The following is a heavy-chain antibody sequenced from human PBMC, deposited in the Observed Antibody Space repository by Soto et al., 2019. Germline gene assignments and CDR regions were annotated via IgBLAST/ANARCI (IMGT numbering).Heavy chain of an antibody. Sequence: PGGSLRLSCAASGFTFSDYYMSWIRQAPGKGLGWVSYISSSSSYTNYADSVKGRFTISRDNAKNSLYLQMNSLRAEDTAVYYCARERSARDTASTPSNYWGQGTLVTVSS. CDR3: ARERSARDTASTPSNY. V-gene: IGHV3-11*06. CDR1: GFTFSDYY. J-gene: IGHJ4*02. CDR2: ISSSSSYT. D-gene: IGHD5-18*01.